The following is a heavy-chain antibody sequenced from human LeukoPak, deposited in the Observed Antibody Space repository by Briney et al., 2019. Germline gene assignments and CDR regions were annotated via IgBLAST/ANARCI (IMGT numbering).Heavy chain of an antibody. Sequence: PGGSLRLSCAASGFTFSNYAMHWVRQAPGNGLEWVAVISYDGTNEYYADSVKGRFTISRDSSKNTLYLQMNSLRTEDTAVYYCARDEGVVVITLFDYWGQGTLVTVSS. D-gene: IGHD3-22*01. CDR2: ISYDGTNE. V-gene: IGHV3-30-3*01. CDR3: ARDEGVVVITLFDY. J-gene: IGHJ4*02. CDR1: GFTFSNYA.